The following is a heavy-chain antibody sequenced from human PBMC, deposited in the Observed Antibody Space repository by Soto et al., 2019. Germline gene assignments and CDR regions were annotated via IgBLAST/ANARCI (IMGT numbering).Heavy chain of an antibody. D-gene: IGHD3-10*01. Sequence: QVQLQESGPGLVKPSQTLSLTCTVSGGSISSGDYYWSWIRQPPGKGLEWIGYIYYSGSTYYNPSPRSPVTLPVDTSKNQFSLKLSSVTAADTAVYYCARAQGSGFLVSWGQGTLVTVSS. V-gene: IGHV4-30-4*01. CDR1: GGSISSGDYY. CDR2: IYYSGST. CDR3: ARAQGSGFLVS. J-gene: IGHJ4*02.